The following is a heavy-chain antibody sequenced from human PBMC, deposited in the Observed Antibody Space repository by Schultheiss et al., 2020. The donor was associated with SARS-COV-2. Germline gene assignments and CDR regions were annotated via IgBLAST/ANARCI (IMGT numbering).Heavy chain of an antibody. D-gene: IGHD1-26*01. Sequence: GGSLRLSCAASGFTFSSYDMHWVRQATGKGLEWVSVIYSDGSTYYADSVKGRFTISRDNSKNTLYLQMNSLRAEDTAVYYCAKDRSYSGSYYNYFDYWGQGTLVTVSS. CDR2: IYSDGST. CDR1: GFTFSSYD. V-gene: IGHV3-53*01. CDR3: AKDRSYSGSYYNYFDY. J-gene: IGHJ4*02.